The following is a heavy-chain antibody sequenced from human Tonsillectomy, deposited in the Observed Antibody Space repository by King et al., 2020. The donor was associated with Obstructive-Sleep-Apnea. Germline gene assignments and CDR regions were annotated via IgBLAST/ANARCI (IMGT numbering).Heavy chain of an antibody. CDR1: GFTFTDYDYY. CDR2: ISSTGTHI. CDR3: ARESGDWLVDS. V-gene: IGHV3-11*06. Sequence: MQLVQSGGGVVKPGGSLRLSCAASGFTFTDYDYYMSWIRQAPGKGLEWVAYISSTGTHIKYADSLKGRFTISRDNAANSVYLQMNSLRADDTALYFCARESGDWLVDSWGQGTLVIVSS. D-gene: IGHD6-19*01. J-gene: IGHJ4*02.